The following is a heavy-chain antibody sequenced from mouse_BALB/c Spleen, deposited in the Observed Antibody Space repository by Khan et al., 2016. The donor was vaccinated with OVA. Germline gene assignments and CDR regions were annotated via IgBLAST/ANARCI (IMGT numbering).Heavy chain of an antibody. CDR3: ARRRGGYYFDY. J-gene: IGHJ2*01. CDR2: INPRSGYT. CDR1: GYTFTSNT. V-gene: IGHV1-4*02. Sequence: QVQLQQSAAELARPGASVKMSCKASGYTFTSNTMHWVKQRPGQGLEWIGYINPRSGYTEYNQKCKDKTTLTADTSSSTAYMQLSSLTSEDYAVNYCARRRGGYYFDYWGQGTTLTVSS.